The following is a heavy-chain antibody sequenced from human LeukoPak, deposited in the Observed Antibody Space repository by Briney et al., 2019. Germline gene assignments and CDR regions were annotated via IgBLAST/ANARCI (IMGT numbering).Heavy chain of an antibody. D-gene: IGHD3-16*02. Sequence: PSETLSLTCAVYGGSFSGYYWSWIRQPPGKGLEWIGEVNHSGSTNYNPSLKSRVTISVDTSKDQFSLKLSSVTAADTAVYYCARDRRPLLFQARAYFDYWGQGTLVTVSS. V-gene: IGHV4-34*01. J-gene: IGHJ4*02. CDR3: ARDRRPLLFQARAYFDY. CDR2: VNHSGST. CDR1: GGSFSGYY.